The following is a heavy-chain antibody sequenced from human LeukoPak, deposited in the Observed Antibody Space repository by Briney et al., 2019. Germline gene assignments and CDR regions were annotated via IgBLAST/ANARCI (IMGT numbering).Heavy chain of an antibody. V-gene: IGHV4-39*02. CDR1: GGSISSSSYY. CDR3: ASLEGLPRDAFDI. CDR2: IYYSGSS. Sequence: SETLSLTCTVSGGSISSSSYYWGRIPQPPGQERVWIVCIYYSGSSYYNPSLKSRITICVDSPKTHFSMRLTSVAAADTALYYCASLEGLPRDAFDIWGQGTKVTVSS. J-gene: IGHJ3*02.